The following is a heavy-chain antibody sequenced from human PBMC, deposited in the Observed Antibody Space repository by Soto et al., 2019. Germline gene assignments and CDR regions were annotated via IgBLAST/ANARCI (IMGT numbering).Heavy chain of an antibody. CDR1: GGSISSYY. D-gene: IGHD6-6*01. Sequence: PSETLSLTCTVSGGSISSYYWSWIRQPPGKGLEWIGYIYYSGSTNYNPSLKSRVTISVDTSKNQFSLKLSSVTAADTAVYYCARVEDSSSAEVGAFDIWGQGQWSPSPQ. V-gene: IGHV4-59*01. CDR2: IYYSGST. CDR3: ARVEDSSSAEVGAFDI. J-gene: IGHJ3*02.